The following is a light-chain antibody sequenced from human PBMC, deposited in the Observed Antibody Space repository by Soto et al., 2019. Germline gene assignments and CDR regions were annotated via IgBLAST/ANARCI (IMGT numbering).Light chain of an antibody. CDR1: QTISGTY. CDR3: QQYNNWPLT. Sequence: EIVMTQSPGTLSLSPGERATLSCRASQTISGTYLAWYQQKPGQAPRLLIYGASSRATGIPVRFSGSGSGTEFTLTISSLQSEDFAVYYCQQYNNWPLTFGQGTRLEIK. V-gene: IGKV3-15*01. J-gene: IGKJ5*01. CDR2: GAS.